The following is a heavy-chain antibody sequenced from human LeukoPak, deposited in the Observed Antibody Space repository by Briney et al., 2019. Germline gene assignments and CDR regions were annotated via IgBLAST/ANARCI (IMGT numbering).Heavy chain of an antibody. J-gene: IGHJ4*02. D-gene: IGHD3-22*01. CDR3: AEDHYDSSGFFDY. Sequence: ASVKVSCKASGYTFTGYYMHWVRQAPGQGFEWMGWINPNSGGTNYAQKFQGRVTMTRDTSISTAYMELSRLRSDDTAVYYCAEDHYDSSGFFDYWGQGTLVTVSS. CDR2: INPNSGGT. CDR1: GYTFTGYY. V-gene: IGHV1-2*02.